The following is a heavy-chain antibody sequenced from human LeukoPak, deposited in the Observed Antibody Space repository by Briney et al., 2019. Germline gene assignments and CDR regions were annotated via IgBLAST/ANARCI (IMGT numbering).Heavy chain of an antibody. CDR3: AKDGGEYYDILTGYYPRLYYMDV. D-gene: IGHD3-9*01. Sequence: SETLSLTCTVSGGSISSYYWSWIRQPPGKGLERIGYIYNSGSTNYNPSLKGRVTISVDTSKNQFSLKLSSVPAADTAVYYCAKDGGEYYDILTGYYPRLYYMDVWGKGTTVTISS. CDR1: GGSISSYY. J-gene: IGHJ6*03. V-gene: IGHV4-59*01. CDR2: IYNSGST.